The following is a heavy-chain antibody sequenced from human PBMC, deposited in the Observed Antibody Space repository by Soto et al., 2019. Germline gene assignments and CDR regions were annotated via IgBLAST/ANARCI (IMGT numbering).Heavy chain of an antibody. CDR1: GFTFSGYG. D-gene: IGHD6-19*01. J-gene: IGHJ4*02. Sequence: PGGSLRLSCAASGFTFSGYGMHWVRQAPGKGLEWVTVVSYDGINKYYADSVKGRFTISRDNSKNTLYLQMNSLRAEDTAVYYCAKGPPYYNSDWYVDYWGQGTLVTVSS. CDR2: VSYDGINK. V-gene: IGHV3-30*18. CDR3: AKGPPYYNSDWYVDY.